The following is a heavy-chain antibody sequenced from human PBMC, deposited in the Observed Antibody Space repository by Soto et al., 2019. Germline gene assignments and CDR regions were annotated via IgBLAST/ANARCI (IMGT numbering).Heavy chain of an antibody. CDR1: GYSFTSYW. Sequence: GESLKISCKGSGYSFTSYWIGWVRQMPGKGLEWMGIIYTGDSDTRYSPSFQGQVTISADKSISTAYLQWSSLKASDTAMYYCARRVVGAKDALDIWGQGTMVTVSS. J-gene: IGHJ3*02. D-gene: IGHD1-26*01. CDR2: IYTGDSDT. V-gene: IGHV5-51*01. CDR3: ARRVVGAKDALDI.